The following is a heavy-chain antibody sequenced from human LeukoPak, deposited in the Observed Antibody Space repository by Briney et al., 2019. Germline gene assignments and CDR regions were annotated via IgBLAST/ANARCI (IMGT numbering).Heavy chain of an antibody. CDR2: ISSSSSYI. J-gene: IGHJ4*02. Sequence: GGSLRLSCAASGFTFSSYSMNWVRQAPGKGLEWVSSISSSSSYIYYADSVKGRFTISRDNSKNTLYLQMNSLRAEDTAVYYCAGSLGELPDYRGQGTLVTVSS. CDR1: GFTFSSYS. D-gene: IGHD3-16*01. CDR3: AGSLGELPDY. V-gene: IGHV3-21*01.